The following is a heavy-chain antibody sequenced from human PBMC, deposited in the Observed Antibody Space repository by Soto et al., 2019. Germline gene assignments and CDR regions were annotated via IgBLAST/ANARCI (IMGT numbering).Heavy chain of an antibody. CDR2: INAGNGNT. V-gene: IGHV1-3*01. J-gene: IGHJ6*02. CDR1: GYTFTSYA. Sequence: GASVKVSCKASGYTFTSYAMHWVRQAPGQRLEWMGWINAGNGNTKYSQKFQGRVTITRDTSASTAYMELSSLRSEDTAVYYCASHLAAMADYYYYGLDVWGQGTTVTVSS. CDR3: ASHLAAMADYYYYGLDV. D-gene: IGHD5-18*01.